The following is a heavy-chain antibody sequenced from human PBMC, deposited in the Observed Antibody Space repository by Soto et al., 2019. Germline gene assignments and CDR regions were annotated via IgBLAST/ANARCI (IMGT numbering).Heavy chain of an antibody. J-gene: IGHJ6*02. Sequence: QVQLVQSGAEVKKPGSSVKVSCKASGGTFSSYAISWVRQAPGQGLEWMGGIIPIFGTANYAQKCQGRVTITADESTSTAYMELSSLRSEDTAVYYCARRGDCSSTSCYTDYYYYGMDVWGQGTTVTVSS. CDR1: GGTFSSYA. CDR3: ARRGDCSSTSCYTDYYYYGMDV. CDR2: IIPIFGTA. D-gene: IGHD2-2*02. V-gene: IGHV1-69*01.